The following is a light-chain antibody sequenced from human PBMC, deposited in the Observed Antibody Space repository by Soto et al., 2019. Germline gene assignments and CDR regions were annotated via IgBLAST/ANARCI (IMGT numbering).Light chain of an antibody. V-gene: IGKV1-27*01. CDR2: AAS. J-gene: IGKJ4*01. CDR3: QKCKTAPFT. Sequence: DIQINPSPTSLSAFLRDRVTIPCLASQDISNFLAWYQQKPGKVPKLLIYAASTLQSGVPSRFSGSGSGTDFTLTISSLQPEDVATYYCQKCKTAPFTFGGGTKVDIK. CDR1: QDISNF.